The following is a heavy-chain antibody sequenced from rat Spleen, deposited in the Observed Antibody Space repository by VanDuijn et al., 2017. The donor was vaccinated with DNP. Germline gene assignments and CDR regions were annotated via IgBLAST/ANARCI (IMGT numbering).Heavy chain of an antibody. CDR1: GFTFSTYW. V-gene: IGHV5-58*01. D-gene: IGHD1-1*01. Sequence: EVHLVETGGDLVQPGRSLKLSCVASGFTFSTYWMFWIRQAPGKGLEWVATISYDGSSTYYRDSVKGRFTISRDNAKSTLYLQMESLRSEDTATYYCAKDMGYYSIDYWGQGVMVTVSS. J-gene: IGHJ2*01. CDR2: ISYDGSST. CDR3: AKDMGYYSIDY.